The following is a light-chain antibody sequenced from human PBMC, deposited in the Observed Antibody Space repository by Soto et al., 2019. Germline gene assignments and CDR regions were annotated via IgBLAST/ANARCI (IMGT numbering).Light chain of an antibody. V-gene: IGLV8-61*01. Sequence: QTVVTQEPSFSVSPGGTVTLTCGLSSGSVSTNYYPSWYQQTPGQGPRTLIYSTNIRSSGVPDRSSGSILGNKAALTITGAQADDESGYFCVLYMGSGIPPVFGGGTQLTVL. J-gene: IGLJ3*02. CDR2: STN. CDR1: SGSVSTNYY. CDR3: VLYMGSGIPPV.